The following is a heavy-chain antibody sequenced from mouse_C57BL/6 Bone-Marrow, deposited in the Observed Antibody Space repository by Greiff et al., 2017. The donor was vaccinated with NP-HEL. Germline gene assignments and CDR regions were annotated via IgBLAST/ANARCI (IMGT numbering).Heavy chain of an antibody. CDR3: ARMGDYGSVYFDY. Sequence: QVQLQQSGAELVKPGASVKMSCKASGYTFTSYWMTWVKQRPGQGLEWIGEIYPGSGGTNYNEKFKSKATLTADTSSSTAYMQLSSLTSEDSAVYYCARMGDYGSVYFDYWGQGTTLTVSS. D-gene: IGHD1-1*01. CDR2: IYPGSGGT. V-gene: IGHV1-55*01. J-gene: IGHJ2*01. CDR1: GYTFTSYW.